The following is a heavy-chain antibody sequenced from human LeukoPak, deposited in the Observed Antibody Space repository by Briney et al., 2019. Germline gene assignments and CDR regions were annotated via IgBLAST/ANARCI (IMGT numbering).Heavy chain of an antibody. CDR3: AKLAPRGGIDY. Sequence: SETLSLTCTVSGVSTSSDYWTWIRQPPGKGLEWIGYIYNSISTNYNPSLKSRVTISLDTSKNQFSLKLRSVTAADTAVYYCAKLAPRGGIDYWGQGTLVTVSS. CDR1: GVSTSSDY. CDR2: IYNSIST. V-gene: IGHV4-59*08. J-gene: IGHJ4*02. D-gene: IGHD3-16*01.